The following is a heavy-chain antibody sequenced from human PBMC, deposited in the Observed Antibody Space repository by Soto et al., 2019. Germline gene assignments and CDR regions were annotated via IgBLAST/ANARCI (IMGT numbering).Heavy chain of an antibody. D-gene: IGHD3-22*01. Sequence: PGGSLRLSCAASGFTFSSYAMSWVRQAPGKGLEWVSAISGSGGSTYYADSVKGRFTISRDNSKNTLYLQMNSLRAEDTAVYYCDQVPTVAVTDYYGMDVWGQGTTVTVSS. CDR1: GFTFSSYA. CDR3: DQVPTVAVTDYYGMDV. CDR2: ISGSGGST. V-gene: IGHV3-23*01. J-gene: IGHJ6*02.